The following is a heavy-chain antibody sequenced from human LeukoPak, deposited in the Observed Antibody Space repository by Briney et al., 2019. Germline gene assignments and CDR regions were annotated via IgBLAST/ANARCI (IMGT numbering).Heavy chain of an antibody. Sequence: GGSLRLSCAASGFTFSSYWMHWVRQAPGKGLVWVSRINSDGSSTSYADSVKGRFTISRDDAKNTLYLQMNSLRAEDTALYYCAKDSSPLLWFGELLYIGAFDIWGQGTMVTVSS. J-gene: IGHJ3*02. V-gene: IGHV3-74*01. D-gene: IGHD3-10*01. CDR2: INSDGSST. CDR3: AKDSSPLLWFGELLYIGAFDI. CDR1: GFTFSSYW.